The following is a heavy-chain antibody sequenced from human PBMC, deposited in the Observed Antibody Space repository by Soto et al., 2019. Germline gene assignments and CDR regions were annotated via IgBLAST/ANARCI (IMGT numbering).Heavy chain of an antibody. CDR1: GFTFSSYA. V-gene: IGHV3-23*01. CDR2: ISGSDDKT. D-gene: IGHD6-19*01. Sequence: GGSLRLSCAASGFTFSSYAMTWVRQAPGKGLEWVSTISGSDDKTYYADSVKGRFSISRDISRNTVYLQMNSLRADDTAVYYCAKDLEQWLVWLFDYWGQGALVTVSS. J-gene: IGHJ4*02. CDR3: AKDLEQWLVWLFDY.